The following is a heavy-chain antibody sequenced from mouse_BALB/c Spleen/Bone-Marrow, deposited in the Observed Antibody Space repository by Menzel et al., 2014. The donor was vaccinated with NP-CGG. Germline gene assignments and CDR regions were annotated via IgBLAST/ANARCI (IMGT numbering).Heavy chain of an antibody. J-gene: IGHJ1*01. CDR1: GFSLTSYG. CDR2: IWAGGST. V-gene: IGHV2-9*02. CDR3: ARDLGRYFDV. Sequence: QVQLKDSGPGLVAPSQRLSIPCTVSGFSLTSYGVHWVRQPPGKGLEWLGVIWAGGSTNYNSALMSRLSISKDNSKSQVFLKMNSLQTDDTAMYYCARDLGRYFDVWGAGTTVTVSS. D-gene: IGHD4-1*01.